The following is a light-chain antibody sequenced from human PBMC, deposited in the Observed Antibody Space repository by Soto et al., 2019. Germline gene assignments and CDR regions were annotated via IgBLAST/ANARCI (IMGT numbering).Light chain of an antibody. J-gene: IGKJ4*01. Sequence: AIQMTQSPSSLSSSVGDRVTITCPASQDIRNDLGWYRQKPGKAPKFLIYAASSLQSGVPSRFSGSGSGTNFTLTISSLQPEDFATYYCLQDYNYPLTFGGGTKVDIK. CDR3: LQDYNYPLT. V-gene: IGKV1-6*01. CDR1: QDIRND. CDR2: AAS.